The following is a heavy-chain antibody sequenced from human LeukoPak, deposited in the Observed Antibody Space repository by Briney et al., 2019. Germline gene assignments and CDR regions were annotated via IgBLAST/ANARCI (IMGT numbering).Heavy chain of an antibody. CDR2: IYTSGST. CDR3: ARALDDRYTVSPKPNEHAFDI. Sequence: SETLSLTCTVSGGSISSGSYYWSWIRQPAGKGLEWIGRIYTSGSTNYNPSLKSRVTISVDTSKNQFSLKLSSVTAADTAVYYCARALDDRYTVSPKPNEHAFDIWGQGTLVTVSS. V-gene: IGHV4-61*02. J-gene: IGHJ3*02. CDR1: GGSISSGSYY. D-gene: IGHD1-14*01.